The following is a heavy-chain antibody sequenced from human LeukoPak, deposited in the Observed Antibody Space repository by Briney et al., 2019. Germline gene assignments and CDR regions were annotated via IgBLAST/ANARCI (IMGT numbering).Heavy chain of an antibody. CDR2: IKQGESER. D-gene: IGHD2/OR15-2a*01. CDR1: GFTFRSYR. V-gene: IGHV3-7*04. Sequence: PGGSLRLSCAASGFTFRSYRMNWVRQAPGKGLEWVASIKQGESERYYVDSVNGRFTISRDNAKNSLYLQMNSLRAEDTAVYYCARGGNSAFDIWGQGTMVTVSS. CDR3: ARGGNSAFDI. J-gene: IGHJ3*02.